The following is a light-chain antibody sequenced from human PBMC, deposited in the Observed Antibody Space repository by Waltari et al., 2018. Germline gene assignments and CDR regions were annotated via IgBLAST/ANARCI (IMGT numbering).Light chain of an antibody. CDR3: QQHGTLPAT. CDR2: RAS. V-gene: IGKV3-20*01. J-gene: IGKJ1*01. CDR1: QSVGSSS. Sequence: EIVLTQSPGTASLSPGERATLSCRASQSVGSSSLAGYQQKPGQASRLVIYRASRRATGTPDRFSGSGSGTDFSLTISRLEPEDFAVYYCQQHGTLPATFGQGTKVEIK.